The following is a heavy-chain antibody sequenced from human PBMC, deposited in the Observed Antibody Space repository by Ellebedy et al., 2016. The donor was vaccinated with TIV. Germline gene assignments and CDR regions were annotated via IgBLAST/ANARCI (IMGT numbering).Heavy chain of an antibody. J-gene: IGHJ4*02. Sequence: GGSLRLSCXASGFIVSIYAMXXXXXXXGKWXXXXSVLSYDGSNKYYADSVKGRFTISRDNSKNTLYLQMSSLRAEDTAVYYCARDEYHGSDGVYWGQGTLVTVSS. D-gene: IGHD3-22*01. V-gene: IGHV3-30*15. CDR1: GFIVSIYA. CDR3: ARDEYHGSDGVY. CDR2: LSYDGSNK.